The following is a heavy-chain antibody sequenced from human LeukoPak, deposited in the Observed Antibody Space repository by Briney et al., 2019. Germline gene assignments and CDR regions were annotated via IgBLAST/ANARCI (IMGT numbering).Heavy chain of an antibody. V-gene: IGHV4-34*01. D-gene: IGHD4-17*01. Sequence: SETLSLTCAVYGGSFSDYFWSWIRQPPGKGLEWIGEFTRIGTINYNPSLKSRITISVDTSKNQFSLKLSSVTAADTAVYYCAGIYGDYSDFDYWAQGTLVTVSS. CDR3: AGIYGDYSDFDY. J-gene: IGHJ4*02. CDR2: FTRIGTI. CDR1: GGSFSDYF.